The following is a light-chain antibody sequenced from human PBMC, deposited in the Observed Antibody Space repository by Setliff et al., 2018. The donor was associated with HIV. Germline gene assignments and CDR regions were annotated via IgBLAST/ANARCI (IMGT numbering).Light chain of an antibody. CDR3: CSYVGSYSYI. J-gene: IGLJ1*01. CDR2: DVR. CDR1: TSDVGNYNY. V-gene: IGLV2-11*01. Sequence: QSVLAQPRSVSGSTGQTITLSCTGSTSDVGNYNYVSWYQQYPGKAPKLIIFDVRRRPSGVPDRFSGSKSQNTASLTISGLQPEDEADYYCCSYVGSYSYIFGTGTKVTVL.